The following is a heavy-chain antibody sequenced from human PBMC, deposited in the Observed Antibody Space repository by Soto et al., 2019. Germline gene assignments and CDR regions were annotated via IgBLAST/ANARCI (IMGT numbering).Heavy chain of an antibody. CDR1: GFTFSNYA. CDR3: AKELKYYYDSSGYYYY. CDR2: ISGSGGST. V-gene: IGHV3-23*01. J-gene: IGHJ4*02. Sequence: GSLRLSCAASGFTFSNYAMSWVRLAPGKGLEWVSAISGSGGSTYYADSVKGRFTISRDNSKNTLYLQMNSLRAEDTAVYYCAKELKYYYDSSGYYYYWGQGTLVRVSS. D-gene: IGHD3-22*01.